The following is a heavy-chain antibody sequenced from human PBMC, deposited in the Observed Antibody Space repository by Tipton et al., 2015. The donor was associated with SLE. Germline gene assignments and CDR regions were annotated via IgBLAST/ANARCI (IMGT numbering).Heavy chain of an antibody. V-gene: IGHV4-34*01. D-gene: IGHD3-22*01. CDR2: INHSGST. CDR1: GGSFSGYY. J-gene: IGHJ4*02. Sequence: TLSLTCAVYGGSFSGYYWSWIRQPPGKGLEWIGEINHSGSTNYNPSLKSRVTISVDTSKSQFSLKLSSVTAADTAVYYCARDLYYSDTSGYYSLLDYWGQGTLVTVSS. CDR3: ARDLYYSDTSGYYSLLDY.